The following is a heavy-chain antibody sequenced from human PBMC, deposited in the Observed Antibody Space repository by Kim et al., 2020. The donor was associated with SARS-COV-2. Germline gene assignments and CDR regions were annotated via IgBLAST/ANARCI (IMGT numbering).Heavy chain of an antibody. V-gene: IGHV3-30*01. D-gene: IGHD3-10*01. J-gene: IGHJ5*02. CDR3: AGAWFGELYWFDP. Sequence: YADSVKGRFTISRDNSKNTLYLQMNSLRAEDTAVYYCAGAWFGELYWFDPWGQGTLVTVSS.